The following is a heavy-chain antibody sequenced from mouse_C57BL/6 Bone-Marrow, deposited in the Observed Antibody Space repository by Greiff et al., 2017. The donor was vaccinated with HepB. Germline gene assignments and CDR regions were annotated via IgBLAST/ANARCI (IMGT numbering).Heavy chain of an antibody. CDR1: GYAFTNYL. D-gene: IGHD1-1*01. CDR3: ARRGTTVVEGFAY. J-gene: IGHJ3*01. V-gene: IGHV1-54*01. CDR2: INPGSGGT. Sequence: QVQLKESGAELVRPGTSVKVSCKASGYAFTNYLIEWVKQRPGQGLEWIGVINPGSGGTNYNEKFKGKATLTADKSSSTAYMQLSSLTSEDSAVYFCARRGTTVVEGFAYWGQGTLVTVSA.